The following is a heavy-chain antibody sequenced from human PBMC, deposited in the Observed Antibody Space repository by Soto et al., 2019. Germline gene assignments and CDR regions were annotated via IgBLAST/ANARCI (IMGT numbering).Heavy chain of an antibody. CDR3: ARVRGPTVATMYFDN. D-gene: IGHD5-12*01. J-gene: IGHJ4*02. Sequence: EVQLVESGGNLVQPGGSLRLSCAGSGFTFSRHGMIWVRQAPGKGLEWVSYINPGGTTEYSADSVKGRFTISRDNARNSLHLQMNSLRDEDTAVYYCARVRGPTVATMYFDNWGQGTLVTVSS. CDR1: GFTFSRHG. V-gene: IGHV3-48*02. CDR2: INPGGTTE.